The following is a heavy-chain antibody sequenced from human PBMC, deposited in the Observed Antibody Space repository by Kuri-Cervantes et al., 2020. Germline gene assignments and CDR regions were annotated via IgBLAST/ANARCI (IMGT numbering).Heavy chain of an antibody. D-gene: IGHD6-13*01. V-gene: IGHV1-8*02. Sequence: ASVKVSCKASGFTFTTYDINWLRQATGQGLEWMGWMNPDSGNTGYAQKFQGRVTMTRDTSTSTVYMELSSLRSEDTAVYYCARVIRQQLVAGGDYWGQGTLVTVSS. CDR1: GFTFTTYD. J-gene: IGHJ4*02. CDR3: ARVIRQQLVAGGDY. CDR2: MNPDSGNT.